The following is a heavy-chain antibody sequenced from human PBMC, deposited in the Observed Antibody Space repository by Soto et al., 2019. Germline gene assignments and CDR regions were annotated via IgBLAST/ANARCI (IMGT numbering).Heavy chain of an antibody. CDR1: GFTFDDYA. Sequence: GGSLRLSCAASGFTFDDYAMHWVRQAPGKGLEWVSLISWDGGSTYYADSVKGRFTISRDNSKNSLYLQMNSLRAEDTALYYCAKSRSGSYYYYGMDVWGQGTTVTVSS. V-gene: IGHV3-43D*03. J-gene: IGHJ6*02. D-gene: IGHD1-26*01. CDR2: ISWDGGST. CDR3: AKSRSGSYYYYGMDV.